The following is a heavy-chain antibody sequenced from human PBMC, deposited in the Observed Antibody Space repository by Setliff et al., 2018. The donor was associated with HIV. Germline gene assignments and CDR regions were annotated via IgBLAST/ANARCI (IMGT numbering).Heavy chain of an antibody. CDR2: IHYSGST. CDR3: ARGLTYYHDTPGFFPRSYYFDY. D-gene: IGHD3-22*01. V-gene: IGHV4-31*03. Sequence: SETLSLTCTVSGGSISSGPSYWSWIRQYPGKGLEWIGYIHYSGSTYYNPSLKSRVTMSVDTSKSQFSLELTSVTAADTAVYFCARGLTYYHDTPGFFPRSYYFDYWGQGTLVTVSS. J-gene: IGHJ4*02. CDR1: GGSISSGPSY.